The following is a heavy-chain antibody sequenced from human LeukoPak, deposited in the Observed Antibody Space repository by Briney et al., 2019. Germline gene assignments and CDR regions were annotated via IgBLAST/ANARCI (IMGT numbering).Heavy chain of an antibody. CDR1: GYTFTGYY. Sequence: ASVKVSCKASGYTFTGYYMHWVRQAPGQGLEWMGWINPNSGGTNYAQKFQGRVTMTRDTSISTAYMELSRLRSDDTAVYYCAREGVVGAPPPDNTYFDSGARGPLVTVPS. CDR3: AREGVVGAPPPDNTYFDS. J-gene: IGHJ4*02. V-gene: IGHV1-2*02. CDR2: INPNSGGT. D-gene: IGHD1-26*01.